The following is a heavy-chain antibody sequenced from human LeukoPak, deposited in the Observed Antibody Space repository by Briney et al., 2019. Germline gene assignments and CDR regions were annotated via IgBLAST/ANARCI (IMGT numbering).Heavy chain of an antibody. Sequence: ASVKVSCKASGYTFTSYAIHWVRQAPGQRLEWMGWINAGNGNTKYSQKFQGRVTITRDTSASTAYMELSSLRSEDTAVYYCARDGTQIHCSSTSCSWDYWGQGTLVTVSS. J-gene: IGHJ4*02. CDR1: GYTFTSYA. CDR3: ARDGTQIHCSSTSCSWDY. D-gene: IGHD2-2*01. V-gene: IGHV1-3*01. CDR2: INAGNGNT.